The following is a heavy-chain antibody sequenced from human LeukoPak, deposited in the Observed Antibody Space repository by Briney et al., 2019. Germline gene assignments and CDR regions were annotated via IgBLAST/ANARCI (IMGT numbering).Heavy chain of an antibody. CDR3: ASYDSSGYYHFPH. V-gene: IGHV3-21*01. CDR2: ISSSGSYI. D-gene: IGHD3-22*01. Sequence: GGSLRLSCAASGFSFSSYSMNRVRQAPGKGLEWVSSISSSGSYIYYADSVKGRFTISRDNAKNSLYLQMNSLRAEDTAVYYCASYDSSGYYHFPHWGQGTLVTVSS. J-gene: IGHJ1*01. CDR1: GFSFSSYS.